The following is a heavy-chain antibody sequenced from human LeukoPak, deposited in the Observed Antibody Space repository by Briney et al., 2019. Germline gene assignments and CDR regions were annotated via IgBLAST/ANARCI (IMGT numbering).Heavy chain of an antibody. CDR3: ARDRGSYGDYVNY. Sequence: GGSLRLSCAASGFTFSSYAMHWVRQAPGKGLEWVALISYDESNKYYADSVKGRLTISRDNSKNTLYLQMNSLRAEDTAVYYCARDRGSYGDYVNYWGQGTLVTVSS. CDR2: ISYDESNK. CDR1: GFTFSSYA. D-gene: IGHD4-17*01. V-gene: IGHV3-30-3*01. J-gene: IGHJ4*02.